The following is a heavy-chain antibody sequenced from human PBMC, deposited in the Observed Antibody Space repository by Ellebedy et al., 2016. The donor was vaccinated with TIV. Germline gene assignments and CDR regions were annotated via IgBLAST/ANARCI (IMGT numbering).Heavy chain of an antibody. D-gene: IGHD3/OR15-3a*01. CDR2: IIPIFGTA. J-gene: IGHJ3*02. CDR1: GGTFSSYA. Sequence: ASVKVSCKASGGTFSSYAISWVRQAPGQGLEWMGGIIPIFGTANYAQKFQGRVTITADESTSTAYMELSSLRSEDTAVYYCAGHLTWTPFDIWGQGTMVTVSS. V-gene: IGHV1-69*13. CDR3: AGHLTWTPFDI.